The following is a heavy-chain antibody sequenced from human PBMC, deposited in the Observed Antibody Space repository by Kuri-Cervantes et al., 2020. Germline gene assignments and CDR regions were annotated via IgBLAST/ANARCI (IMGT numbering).Heavy chain of an antibody. CDR2: IKSKTDGGTT. CDR3: ARGPNCSGGRCYSGRAFDI. Sequence: LSLTCAASGFTFSDAWMNWVRQAPGKGLEWVGRIKSKTDGGTTDYTAPVKGRFTISRDDSKDTLYLQMNSLKTEDTAVYYCARGPNCSGGRCYSGRAFDIWGQGTMVTVSS. D-gene: IGHD2-15*01. V-gene: IGHV3-15*01. J-gene: IGHJ3*02. CDR1: GFTFSDAW.